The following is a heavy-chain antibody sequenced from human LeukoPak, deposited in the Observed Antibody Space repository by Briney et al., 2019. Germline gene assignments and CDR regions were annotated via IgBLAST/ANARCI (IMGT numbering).Heavy chain of an antibody. J-gene: IGHJ4*02. D-gene: IGHD3-3*01. CDR2: IYHSGST. CDR3: ARGQTYYDFWSGSCYFDY. CDR1: GGSISSGGYS. V-gene: IGHV4-30-2*01. Sequence: PSETLSLTCTVSGGSISSGGYSWSWIRQPPGKGLEWIGYIYHSGSTYYNPSLKSRVTISVDRSKNQFSLKLSSVTAADTAVYYCARGQTYYDFWSGSCYFDYWGQGTLVTVSS.